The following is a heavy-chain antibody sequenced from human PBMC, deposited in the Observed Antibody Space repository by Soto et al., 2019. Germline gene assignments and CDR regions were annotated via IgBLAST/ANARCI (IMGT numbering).Heavy chain of an antibody. J-gene: IGHJ1*01. CDR3: ARHKLGDYGLFQH. CDR1: GGSISSSSYY. V-gene: IGHV4-39*01. Sequence: QLQLQESGPGLVKPSETLSLTCTVSGGSISSSSYYWGWIRQPPGKGLEWIGSIYYSGSTYHNPSLKSRVTISVDTSKNQFSLKLSSVTAADTAVYYCARHKLGDYGLFQHWGQGTLVTVSS. CDR2: IYYSGST. D-gene: IGHD4-17*01.